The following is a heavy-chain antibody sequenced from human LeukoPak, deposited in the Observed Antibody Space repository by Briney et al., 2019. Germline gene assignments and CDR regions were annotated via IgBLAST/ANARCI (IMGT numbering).Heavy chain of an antibody. Sequence: GGSLRLSCAASGFTFSSYSMNWVRQAPGKGLEWVSSISSSSSYIYYADSVKGRFTISRDNAKNSLYLQMNSLRAEDTAVYYCARGSIAAAFYYYYYMDVWGKGTTVTVSS. D-gene: IGHD6-13*01. CDR1: GFTFSSYS. CDR2: ISSSSSYI. CDR3: ARGSIAAAFYYYYYMDV. V-gene: IGHV3-21*01. J-gene: IGHJ6*03.